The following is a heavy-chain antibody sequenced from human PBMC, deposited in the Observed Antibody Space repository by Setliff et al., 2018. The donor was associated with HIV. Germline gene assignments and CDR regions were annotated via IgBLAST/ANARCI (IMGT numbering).Heavy chain of an antibody. V-gene: IGHV1-18*01. J-gene: IGHJ6*02. Sequence: ASVKVSCKASGYTFTSYGISWVRQAPGQGLEWMGWISAYNGNTNYAQKLQGRVTMTTDTSTSTAYMELSSLRSEDTAVYYCARGQKMYLMITMLGGYYYYHMDVWGQGTTVTVSS. CDR2: ISAYNGNT. CDR1: GYTFTSYG. D-gene: IGHD3-10*02. CDR3: ARGQKMYLMITMLGGYYYYHMDV.